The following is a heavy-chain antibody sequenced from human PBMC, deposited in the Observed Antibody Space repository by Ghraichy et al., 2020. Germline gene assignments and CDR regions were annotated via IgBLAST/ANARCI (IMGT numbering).Heavy chain of an antibody. Sequence: SETLSLTCTVSGGSISSYYWSWIRQPPGKGLEWIGYIYYSGSTNYNPSLKSRVTISVDTSKNQFSLKLSSVTAADTAVYYCARWAYGGNLDYWGQGTPVTVSS. CDR3: ARWAYGGNLDY. J-gene: IGHJ4*02. CDR1: GGSISSYY. V-gene: IGHV4-59*01. D-gene: IGHD4-23*01. CDR2: IYYSGST.